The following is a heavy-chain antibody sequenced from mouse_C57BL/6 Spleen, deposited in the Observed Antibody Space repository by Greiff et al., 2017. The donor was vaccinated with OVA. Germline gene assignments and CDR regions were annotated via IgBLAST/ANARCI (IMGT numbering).Heavy chain of an antibody. Sequence: QVHVKQPGAELVMPGASVKLSCKASGYTFTSYWMHWVKQRPGQGLEWIGEIDPSDSYTNYNQKFKGKSTLTVDKSSSTAYMQLSSLTSEDSAVYYCARGDYYGSCFDYWGQGTTLTVSS. CDR2: IDPSDSYT. J-gene: IGHJ2*01. CDR3: ARGDYYGSCFDY. V-gene: IGHV1-69*01. CDR1: GYTFTSYW. D-gene: IGHD1-1*01.